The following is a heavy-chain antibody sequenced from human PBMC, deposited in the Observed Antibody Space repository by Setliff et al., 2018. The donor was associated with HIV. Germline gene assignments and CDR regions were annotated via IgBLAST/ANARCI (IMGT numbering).Heavy chain of an antibody. CDR1: GASINSGSHN. Sequence: SETLSLTCTVSGASINSGSHNWGWIRQPPGKGLEWIATLHYTETTYYSPSLKSRVTISTDTSKNQFSLKLSSVTAADTAVYYCARRIQLRDSSGRSCWTFDIWGQGTMVTVSS. CDR2: LHYTETT. J-gene: IGHJ3*02. D-gene: IGHD2-15*01. CDR3: ARRIQLRDSSGRSCWTFDI. V-gene: IGHV4-39*01.